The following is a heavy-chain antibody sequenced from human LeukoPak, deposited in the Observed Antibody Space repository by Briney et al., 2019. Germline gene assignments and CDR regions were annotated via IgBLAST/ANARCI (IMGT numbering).Heavy chain of an antibody. CDR3: ASDIIASDAFDI. Sequence: ASVKVSCKASGYTFTGYYMHWVRQAPGQGLEWMGWINPNSGGTNYAQKFQGRVTMTRDTSISTAYMELSMLRSDDTAVYYCASDIIASDAFDIWGQGTMVTVSS. J-gene: IGHJ3*02. CDR1: GYTFTGYY. CDR2: INPNSGGT. V-gene: IGHV1-2*02. D-gene: IGHD6-13*01.